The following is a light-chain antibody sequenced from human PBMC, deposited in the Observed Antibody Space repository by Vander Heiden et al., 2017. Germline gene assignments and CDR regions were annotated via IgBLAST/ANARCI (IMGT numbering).Light chain of an antibody. Sequence: SYELTQPPSVSVSHGQTARITCSGDALPKQYAFWYHQKPGQAPVLVMYNDSERSSGIPDRFSGSSSGTTVTLTISGVQAEDEADYYCQSADSSGANVVFGGGTKLTVL. CDR3: QSADSSGANVV. CDR1: ALPKQY. CDR2: NDS. J-gene: IGLJ2*01. V-gene: IGLV3-25*03.